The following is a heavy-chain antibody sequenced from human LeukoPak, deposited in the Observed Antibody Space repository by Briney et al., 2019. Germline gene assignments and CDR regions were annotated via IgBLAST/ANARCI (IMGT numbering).Heavy chain of an antibody. CDR2: ISRDGSSA. J-gene: IGHJ5*02. Sequence: PGGSLRLSCAASGFTFSNYWMHWVRQAPGKGLVWVSRISRDGSSANYADSVQGRFTVSRDNAENTLYLQMNSLRAEDTAVYYCARDGLYNWFDPWGQGTLVTVSS. CDR3: ARDGLYNWFDP. V-gene: IGHV3-74*01. D-gene: IGHD3/OR15-3a*01. CDR1: GFTFSNYW.